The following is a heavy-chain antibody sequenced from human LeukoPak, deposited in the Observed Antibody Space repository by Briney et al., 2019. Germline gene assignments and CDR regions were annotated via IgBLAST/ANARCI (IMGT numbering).Heavy chain of an antibody. Sequence: SGPALVKPTQTLTLTCTFSGFSLSTSGMRVSWIRQPPGKALEWLARIDWDDDKFYSTSLKTRLTISKDTSKNQVVITMTNMDPVDTATYYCARIAAGYYFDYWGQGTLVTVSS. CDR3: ARIAAGYYFDY. D-gene: IGHD6-13*01. CDR2: IDWDDDK. J-gene: IGHJ4*02. V-gene: IGHV2-70*04. CDR1: GFSLSTSGMR.